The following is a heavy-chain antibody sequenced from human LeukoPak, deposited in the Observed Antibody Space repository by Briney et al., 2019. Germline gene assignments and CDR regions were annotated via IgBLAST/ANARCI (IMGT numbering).Heavy chain of an antibody. CDR2: ISYRTGHI. CDR3: GRAFPPLRTAAAGDY. J-gene: IGHJ4*02. CDR1: GFTFSDCD. D-gene: IGHD6-13*01. Sequence: KTGGSLRLSCTASGFTFSDCDMNWFRQAPGKGLEWVSSISYRTGHIYYADSVKGRFTISRDNAKNSLYLQMDSLRAEDTAVYFCGRAFPPLRTAAAGDYWGQGTLVTVSS. V-gene: IGHV3-21*01.